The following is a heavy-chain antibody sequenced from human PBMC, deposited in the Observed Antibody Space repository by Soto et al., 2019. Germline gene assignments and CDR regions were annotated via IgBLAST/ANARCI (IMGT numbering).Heavy chain of an antibody. CDR1: GGSISSSSYY. V-gene: IGHV4-39*01. J-gene: IGHJ5*02. CDR3: ARQGIRYYGSGGNWFDP. CDR2: IYYSGST. Sequence: PSETLSLTCTVSGGSISSSSYYWGWIRQPPGKGLEWIGSIYYSGSTYYNPSLKSRVTISVDTSKNQFSLKLSSVTAADTAVYYCARQGIRYYGSGGNWFDPWGQGTLVTVSS. D-gene: IGHD3-10*01.